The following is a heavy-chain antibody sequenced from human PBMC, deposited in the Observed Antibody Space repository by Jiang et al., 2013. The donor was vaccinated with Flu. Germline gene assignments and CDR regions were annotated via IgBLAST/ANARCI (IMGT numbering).Heavy chain of an antibody. CDR3: ARLNIEYCTRGVCSWFDP. D-gene: IGHD2-8*02. CDR1: GGSIGTGDYS. CDR2: IYHSGHT. V-gene: IGHV4-30-2*01. Sequence: TCAVSGGSIGTGDYSWTWIRQPPGKGLEWIGYIYHSGHTYYNPSLNSRVSTSVDKTRNQFSLRLTSVTAADTAVYYCARLNIEYCTRGVCSWFDPWGQGTLVTVSS. J-gene: IGHJ5*02.